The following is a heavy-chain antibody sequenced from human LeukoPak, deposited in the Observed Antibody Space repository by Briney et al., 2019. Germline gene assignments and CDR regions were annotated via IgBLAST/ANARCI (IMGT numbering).Heavy chain of an antibody. CDR1: GGTFSSYA. CDR3: ARVIVGAPFGEFDP. J-gene: IGHJ5*02. CDR2: IIPIFGTA. Sequence: ASVKVSCKASGGTFSSYAISWVRQAPGQGLEWMGGIIPIFGTANYAQKFQGRVTITTDESTSTAYMELSSLRSEDTAVYYCARVIVGAPFGEFDPRGQGTLVTVSS. V-gene: IGHV1-69*05. D-gene: IGHD1-26*01.